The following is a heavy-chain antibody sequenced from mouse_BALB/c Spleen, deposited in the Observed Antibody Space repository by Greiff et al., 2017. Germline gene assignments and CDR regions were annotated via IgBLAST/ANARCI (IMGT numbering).Heavy chain of an antibody. CDR2: ISDGGSYT. CDR1: GFTFSDYY. J-gene: IGHJ4*01. V-gene: IGHV5-4*02. Sequence: DVMLVESGGGLVKPGGSLKLSCAASGFTFSDYYMYWVRQTPEKRLEWVATISDGGSYTYYPDSVKGRFTISRDNAKNNLYLQMSSLKSEDTAMYYCASVYDGYYGGGFYAMDYWGQGTSVTVSS. CDR3: ASVYDGYYGGGFYAMDY. D-gene: IGHD2-3*01.